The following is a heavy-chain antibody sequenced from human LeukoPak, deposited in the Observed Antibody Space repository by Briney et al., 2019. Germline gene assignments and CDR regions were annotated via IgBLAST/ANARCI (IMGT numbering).Heavy chain of an antibody. CDR1: GFTFSDYY. CDR2: ISSSSSYT. CDR3: ASFYPGGYFDY. V-gene: IGHV3-11*03. Sequence: GGSLRLSCAASGFTFSDYYMSWIRQAPGKGLEWVSYISSSSSYTNYADSVKGRFTISRDNAKNSLYLQMNSLRAEDTAVYYCASFYPGGYFDYWGQGTLVTVSS. J-gene: IGHJ4*02. D-gene: IGHD3-10*01.